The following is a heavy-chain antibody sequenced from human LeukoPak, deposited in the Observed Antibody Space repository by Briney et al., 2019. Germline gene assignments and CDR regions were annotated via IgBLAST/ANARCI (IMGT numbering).Heavy chain of an antibody. D-gene: IGHD6-13*01. CDR1: GFIFSTYA. Sequence: GGSLRLSCEASGFIFSTYAMSWVRQVPAKGLEWVASISYDGTNKYYADSVKGRFTISREDSKNTFYIEMNSLRIGDTALYYCATSGAPKTAAGSDYFDYWGQGILVTVSS. CDR3: ATSGAPKTAAGSDYFDY. V-gene: IGHV3-30-3*01. J-gene: IGHJ4*02. CDR2: ISYDGTNK.